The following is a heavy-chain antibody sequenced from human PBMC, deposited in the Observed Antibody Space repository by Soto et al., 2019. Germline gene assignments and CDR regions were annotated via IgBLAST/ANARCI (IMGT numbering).Heavy chain of an antibody. D-gene: IGHD1-1*01. V-gene: IGHV1-18*01. Sequence: QVHLVQSGAEVKKPGASVKVSCKASGYTFTSYGITWVRQAPGQGLEGMGWISAHNGNTDYAQKLQGRVIVTRDTSTRTAYMELRSLRSDGTAVYYCARGRYGDYWGQGALVTVSS. CDR3: ARGRYGDY. CDR1: GYTFTSYG. J-gene: IGHJ4*02. CDR2: ISAHNGNT.